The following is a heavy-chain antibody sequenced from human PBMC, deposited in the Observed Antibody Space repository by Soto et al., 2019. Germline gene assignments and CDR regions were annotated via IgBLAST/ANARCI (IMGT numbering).Heavy chain of an antibody. CDR1: GDTFSKYY. J-gene: IGHJ6*02. Sequence: QVQLVQSGAEMRKPGASVNVSCKSSGDTFSKYYIHWVRQAPGQGLEWMGWIDPNRGGTKYAQNFQGRVTMTRDTSSTTVHMELTRLKVDDTAMYYCARGDSTDCSNGVCSFFYNHDMDVWGQGTTVTVSS. V-gene: IGHV1-2*02. D-gene: IGHD2-8*01. CDR3: ARGDSTDCSNGVCSFFYNHDMDV. CDR2: IDPNRGGT.